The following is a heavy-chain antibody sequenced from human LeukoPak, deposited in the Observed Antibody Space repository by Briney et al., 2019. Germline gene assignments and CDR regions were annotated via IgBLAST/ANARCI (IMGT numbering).Heavy chain of an antibody. CDR3: ASPLAARLSSDY. V-gene: IGHV3-48*03. CDR2: ISSSGSTI. Sequence: GGSLRLSCAASGFTYSSYEMNWVRQAPGKGLEWVSYISSSGSTIYYADSVKGRFTISRDNAKNSLYLQMNSLRAEDTAVYYCASPLAARLSSDYWGQGTLVTVSS. J-gene: IGHJ4*02. CDR1: GFTYSSYE. D-gene: IGHD6-6*01.